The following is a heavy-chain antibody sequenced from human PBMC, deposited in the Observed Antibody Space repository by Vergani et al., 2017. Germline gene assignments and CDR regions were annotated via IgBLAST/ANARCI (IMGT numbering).Heavy chain of an antibody. Sequence: QVQLQESGPGLVKPSETLSLTCTVSGGSISRYYWSWIRQPPGKGLECIGYIYYSGSTNYNPSLKSRVAIAVDTSKNQFSLKLSSVTAADTAVYYCARARGYYDRSGYPLGFDYWGQGTLVTVSS. V-gene: IGHV4-59*01. J-gene: IGHJ4*02. CDR1: GGSISRYY. CDR2: IYYSGST. CDR3: ARARGYYDRSGYPLGFDY. D-gene: IGHD3-22*01.